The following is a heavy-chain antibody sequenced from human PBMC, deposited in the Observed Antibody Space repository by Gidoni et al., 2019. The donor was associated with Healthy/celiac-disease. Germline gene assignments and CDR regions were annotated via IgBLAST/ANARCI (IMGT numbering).Heavy chain of an antibody. V-gene: IGHV3-48*02. D-gene: IGHD3-9*01. CDR3: AKTYYDILTGFSP. CDR2: ISSSSSTI. CDR1: GFTFSSYS. J-gene: IGHJ5*02. Sequence: EEQLVESGGGLVQPGGSLRLSCAASGFTFSSYSMNWVRQAPGKGLEWVSYISSSSSTIYYADSVKGRFTISRDNAKNSLYLQMNSLRDEDTAVYYCAKTYYDILTGFSPWGQGTLVTVSS.